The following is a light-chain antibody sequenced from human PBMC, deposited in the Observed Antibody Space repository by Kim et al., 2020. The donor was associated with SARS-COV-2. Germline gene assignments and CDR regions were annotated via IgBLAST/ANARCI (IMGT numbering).Light chain of an antibody. J-gene: IGLJ3*02. Sequence: SYELTQPPSVSVSPGQTARITCSGDALPKQYAYWYQQKPGQAPVLVIYKDSERPSGIPERFSGSSSGTTVTLTISGVQAEDEADYYCQSADSSGKVFGVG. CDR1: ALPKQY. CDR3: QSADSSGKV. V-gene: IGLV3-25*03. CDR2: KDS.